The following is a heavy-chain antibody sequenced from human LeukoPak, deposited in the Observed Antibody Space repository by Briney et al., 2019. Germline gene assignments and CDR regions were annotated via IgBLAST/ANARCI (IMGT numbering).Heavy chain of an antibody. CDR1: GFTVSSNY. Sequence: GGSLRLSCAASGFTVSSNYMSWVRQAPGKGLEWVSVIYSGGSTYYADSVKGRFTISRDNSKNTLYLQMNSLRAEDTAVYYCARDSAYFDFWSGRYYYYGMDVWGQGTTVTVSS. V-gene: IGHV3-66*01. CDR3: ARDSAYFDFWSGRYYYYGMDV. CDR2: IYSGGST. J-gene: IGHJ6*02. D-gene: IGHD3-3*01.